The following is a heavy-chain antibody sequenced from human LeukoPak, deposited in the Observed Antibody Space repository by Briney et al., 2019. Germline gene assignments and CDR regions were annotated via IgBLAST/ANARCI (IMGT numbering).Heavy chain of an antibody. D-gene: IGHD2-2*01. CDR2: IYYSGST. Sequence: SETLSLTCTVSGGSISSYYWSWIRQPPGKGLEWIGYIYYSGSTNYNPSLKSRVTISVDTSKNQFSLKLSSVTAADTAVYYCARTSGSAAHFDYWGQGTLVTVSS. CDR3: ARTSGSAAHFDY. CDR1: GGSISSYY. V-gene: IGHV4-59*01. J-gene: IGHJ4*02.